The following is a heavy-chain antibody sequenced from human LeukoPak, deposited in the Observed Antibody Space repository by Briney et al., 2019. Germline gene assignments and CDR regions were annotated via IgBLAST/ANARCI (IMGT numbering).Heavy chain of an antibody. CDR3: HSVRGVRDY. Sequence: SQTLSLTCTVSGGSISSGSYYWSWIRQPAGKGLEWIGRIYTSGSTNYNPSLKSRVTISVDTSKNQFSLKLSSVTAADTAVYHCHSVRGVRDYWGQGTLVTVSS. J-gene: IGHJ4*02. D-gene: IGHD3-10*02. CDR1: GGSISSGSYY. V-gene: IGHV4-61*02. CDR2: IYTSGST.